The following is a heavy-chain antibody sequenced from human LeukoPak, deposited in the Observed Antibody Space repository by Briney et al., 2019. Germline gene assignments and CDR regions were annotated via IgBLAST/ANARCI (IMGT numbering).Heavy chain of an antibody. CDR1: GFTFSTFA. Sequence: GGSLRLSCAASGFTFSTFAMIWVRQPPGKGLEWVSSIFPSGGEIHYADSVRGRFTISRDNSKSTLSLQMNSLRAEDTAIYYCARDAYGDYDYYYMDVWGKGTTVTVSS. CDR3: ARDAYGDYDYYYMDV. V-gene: IGHV3-23*01. J-gene: IGHJ6*03. CDR2: IFPSGGEI. D-gene: IGHD4-17*01.